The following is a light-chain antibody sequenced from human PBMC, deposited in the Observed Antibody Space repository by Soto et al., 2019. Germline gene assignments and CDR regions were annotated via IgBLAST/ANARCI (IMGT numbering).Light chain of an antibody. V-gene: IGKV3-11*01. J-gene: IGKJ4*01. CDR2: AAS. CDR1: QSVTSY. Sequence: EIVLTQSPATLSLSPGERATLSCRASQSVTSYLAWYQQKPGRPPSLLSYAASNRATGIPARFSGSGSGTDFTLTISSLEPDDFAVYYCQQRSNWLLTFGGGTKVEIK. CDR3: QQRSNWLLT.